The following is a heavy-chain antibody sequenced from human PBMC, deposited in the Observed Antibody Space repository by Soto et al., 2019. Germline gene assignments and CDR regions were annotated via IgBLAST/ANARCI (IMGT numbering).Heavy chain of an antibody. CDR1: GGSISSGDYY. V-gene: IGHV4-30-4*01. D-gene: IGHD3-10*01. CDR2: IYYSGST. Sequence: SLSLTCTVSGGSISSGDYYWSWIRQPPGKGLEWIGYIYYSGSTYYNPSLKSRVTISVDTSKNQFSLKLSSVTAADTAVYYCASYYGSGSSAFDYWGQGTLVTVSS. J-gene: IGHJ4*02. CDR3: ASYYGSGSSAFDY.